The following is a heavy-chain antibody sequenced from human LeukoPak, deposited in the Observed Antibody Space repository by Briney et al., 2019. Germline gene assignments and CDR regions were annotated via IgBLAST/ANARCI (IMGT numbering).Heavy chain of an antibody. D-gene: IGHD2-8*02. Sequence: GGSLRLSCAASGFTVSLYYMTWVRQAPGKGLEWVSVIYSGGPTYYADSVKGRFTISRDNSKNTVYLQMNSLRGEDTAVYFCARGWVVATGGFDMWGQGTMVTVSS. CDR2: IYSGGPT. J-gene: IGHJ3*02. V-gene: IGHV3-53*01. CDR1: GFTVSLYY. CDR3: ARGWVVATGGFDM.